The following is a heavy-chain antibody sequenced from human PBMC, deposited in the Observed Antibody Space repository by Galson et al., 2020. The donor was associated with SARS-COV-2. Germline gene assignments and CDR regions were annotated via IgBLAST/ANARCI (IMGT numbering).Heavy chain of an antibody. Sequence: GESLKISCAASGFTFSSYSMNWVRQAPGKGLEWVSSISTSSSYIYYADSVKGRFTISRDNAKNSLYLQMNSLRAEDTAVYYCARGRYSSSWYGPYYGMDVWGQGTTVTVSS. CDR2: ISTSSSYI. CDR1: GFTFSSYS. CDR3: ARGRYSSSWYGPYYGMDV. V-gene: IGHV3-21*01. J-gene: IGHJ6*02. D-gene: IGHD6-13*01.